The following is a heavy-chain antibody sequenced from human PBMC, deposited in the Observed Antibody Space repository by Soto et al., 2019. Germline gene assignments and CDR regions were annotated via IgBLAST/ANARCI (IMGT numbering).Heavy chain of an antibody. Sequence: QVQLVQSGAQVKKPGSSVKVSCKASGGTFSSYAISWVRQAPGQGLEWMGGIIPIFGSANYAEKFQGRVTITADESTSTAYMELSSLRSEDTAVYYCARHLPAAGYYNGMDVWGQGTTVTVSS. V-gene: IGHV1-69*12. CDR1: GGTFSSYA. D-gene: IGHD2-2*01. J-gene: IGHJ6*02. CDR2: IIPIFGSA. CDR3: ARHLPAAGYYNGMDV.